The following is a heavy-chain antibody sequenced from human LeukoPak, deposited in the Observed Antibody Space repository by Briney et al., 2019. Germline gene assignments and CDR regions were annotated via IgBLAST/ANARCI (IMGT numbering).Heavy chain of an antibody. D-gene: IGHD6-13*01. Sequence: ASVKVSCKASGYTFTGYYMHWVRQAPGQGLEWMGWINPNRGGTDYAQRFQGRVTMTREPSISTAYMELSRLRSDDTAVYYCAREGKAGDFDYWGQGTLVTVSS. CDR3: AREGKAGDFDY. J-gene: IGHJ4*02. V-gene: IGHV1-2*02. CDR1: GYTFTGYY. CDR2: INPNRGGT.